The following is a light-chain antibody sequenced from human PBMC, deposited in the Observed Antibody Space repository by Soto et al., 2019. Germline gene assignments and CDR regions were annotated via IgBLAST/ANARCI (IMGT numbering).Light chain of an antibody. V-gene: IGKV2-30*01. CDR1: ESLVSLDGNTY. Sequence: TQSPLSLPVTLGQPASISCRCEESLVSLDGNTYLSWIQQRPGQSQRRLIYKVSTRDPGVPDRFSGSGSGTDFTLTISRVEAEDVAIYYCTQVTHWPLTFGQGTRLEI. CDR2: KVS. CDR3: TQVTHWPLT. J-gene: IGKJ5*01.